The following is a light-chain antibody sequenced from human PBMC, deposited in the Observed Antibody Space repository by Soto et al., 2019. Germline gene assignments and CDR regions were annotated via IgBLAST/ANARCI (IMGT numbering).Light chain of an antibody. J-gene: IGKJ4*01. V-gene: IGKV3-15*01. Sequence: EIVMTQSPAALSVSPGERATLSCRASQSVDANLAWYQQRPGQAPRLLIYLASTRATGIPDRFSGSGSGTEFTLTISSLQSEDFAVYYCQQYSNWPSLTFGGGTKVEI. CDR2: LAS. CDR3: QQYSNWPSLT. CDR1: QSVDAN.